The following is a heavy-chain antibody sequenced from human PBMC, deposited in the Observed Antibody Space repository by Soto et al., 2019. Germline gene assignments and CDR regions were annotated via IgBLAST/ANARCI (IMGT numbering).Heavy chain of an antibody. CDR3: ARTAAAGKYYNGMDV. V-gene: IGHV5-51*01. CDR2: IYPGDSDT. J-gene: IGHJ6*02. D-gene: IGHD6-13*01. CDR1: GYSFTSYW. Sequence: GESLKLSCKGSGYSFTSYWIGWVRQMPGKGLECMGIIYPGDSDTRYSPSFQGQVTISADKSISTAYLQWSSLRASDTAMYYCARTAAAGKYYNGMDVWGQGTTVTVSS.